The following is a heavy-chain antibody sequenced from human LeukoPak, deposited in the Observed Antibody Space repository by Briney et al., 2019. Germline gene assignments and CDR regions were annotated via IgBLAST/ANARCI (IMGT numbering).Heavy chain of an antibody. CDR3: VRDPRYCTGENCWGPHFFLS. CDR2: INSDGSST. CDR1: GFGFSNSW. D-gene: IGHD2-8*02. V-gene: IGHV3-74*01. J-gene: IGHJ4*02. Sequence: GGSLRLSCAASGFGFSNSWMHWVRQAAGKGLVWVSRINSDGSSTNYADSVKGRFTISRDNAKNTLYLQMNSLRAEDTAVYYCVRDPRYCTGENCWGPHFFLSWDQGTLVTDSS.